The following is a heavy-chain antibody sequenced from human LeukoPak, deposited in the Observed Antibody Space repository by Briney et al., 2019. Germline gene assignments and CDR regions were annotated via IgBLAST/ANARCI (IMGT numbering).Heavy chain of an antibody. J-gene: IGHJ4*02. CDR3: ARGEYYDSSGYYFDY. V-gene: IGHV4-59*01. Sequence: PSETLSLTCTVSGGSISSYYWSWIRQPPGKGLEWIGYIYYSGSTNYNPSLKSRVTISVDTSKNQLSLKLSSVTAADTAVYYCARGEYYDSSGYYFDYWGQGTLVTVSS. D-gene: IGHD3-22*01. CDR1: GGSISSYY. CDR2: IYYSGST.